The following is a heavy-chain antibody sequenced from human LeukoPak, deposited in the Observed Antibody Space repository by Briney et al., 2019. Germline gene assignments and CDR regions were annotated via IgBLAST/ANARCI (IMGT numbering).Heavy chain of an antibody. D-gene: IGHD1-26*01. CDR2: THSGGST. J-gene: IGHJ4*02. CDR3: ARDAGEYVGGSAGHFFDF. CDR1: GASISSGNSY. Sequence: SETLSLTCTVSGASISSGNSYWSLIRQHPGGGLEWIGYTHSGGSTYYNPSFRSRVSISLDATDNQFSLRLTSVTAADTAVYYCARDAGEYVGGSAGHFFDFWGQGDLVTVSS. V-gene: IGHV4-31*03.